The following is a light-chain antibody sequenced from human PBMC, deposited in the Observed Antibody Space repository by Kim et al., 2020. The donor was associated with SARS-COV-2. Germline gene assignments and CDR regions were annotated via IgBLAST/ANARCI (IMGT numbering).Light chain of an antibody. CDR3: QSYDDTSAV. CDR1: SGSFASSY. Sequence: GTTITISCTRSSGSFASSYVQWYQQLPGSIPTTVILEDSQRPSGVPDRFSGSVDSSSNSAFLTISGLKTEDEAVYYCQSYDDTSAVFGGGAQLTVL. J-gene: IGLJ3*02. V-gene: IGLV6-57*01. CDR2: EDS.